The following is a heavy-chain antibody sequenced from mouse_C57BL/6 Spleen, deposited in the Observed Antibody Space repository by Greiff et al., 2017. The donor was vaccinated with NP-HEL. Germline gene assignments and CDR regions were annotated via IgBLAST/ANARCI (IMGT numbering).Heavy chain of an antibody. D-gene: IGHD3-2*02. V-gene: IGHV1-82*01. CDR3: ASRLRPLATDFDY. CDR2: IYPGDGDT. CDR1: GYAFSSSW. J-gene: IGHJ2*01. Sequence: VQLQQSGPELVKPGASVKISCKASGYAFSSSWMNWVKQRPGKGLEWIGRIYPGDGDTNYNGKFKGKATLTADKSSSTAYMQLSSLTSEDSAVYFCASRLRPLATDFDYWGQGTTLTVSS.